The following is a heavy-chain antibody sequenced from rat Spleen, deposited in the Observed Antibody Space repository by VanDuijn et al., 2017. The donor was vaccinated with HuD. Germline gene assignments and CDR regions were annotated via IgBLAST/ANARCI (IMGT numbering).Heavy chain of an antibody. CDR1: GFTFSDYG. V-gene: IGHV5-29*01. D-gene: IGHD1-10*01. CDR2: ISYDGSNT. CDR3: ARGETTGDY. Sequence: EVQLVESGGGLVQPGRSMKFSCAASGFTFSDYGMAWVRQAPTKGLEWVATISYDGSNTHYRDSVKGRFTIFRDIAKSTLYLQMDSLRSEDTATYYCARGETTGDYWGQGVMVTVSS. J-gene: IGHJ2*01.